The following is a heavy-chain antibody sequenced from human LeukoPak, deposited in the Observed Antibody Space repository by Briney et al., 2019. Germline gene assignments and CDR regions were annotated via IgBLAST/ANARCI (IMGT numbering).Heavy chain of an antibody. CDR3: AKDIYSSSYYYFDY. D-gene: IGHD6-6*01. CDR1: GFTFSSYA. CDR2: ISGSGGST. J-gene: IGHJ4*02. Sequence: GGSLRLSCAASGFTFSSYAMSWVRQAPGKGLEWVSAISGSGGSTYYADSVKGRFTISRDNAKNSLYLQMNSLRAEDTALYYCAKDIYSSSYYYFDYWGQGTLVTVSS. V-gene: IGHV3-23*01.